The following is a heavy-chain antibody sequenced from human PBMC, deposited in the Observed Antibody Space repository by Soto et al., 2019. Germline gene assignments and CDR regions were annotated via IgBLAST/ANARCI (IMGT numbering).Heavy chain of an antibody. J-gene: IGHJ4*02. V-gene: IGHV4-30-4*01. CDR3: ARARGDGYTFGY. Sequence: PSETLSLTCTVSGGSTSSGDYYWSWIRQPPGKGLEWIGYIYYSGSTYYNPSLKSRVTISVDTSKNQFSLKLSSVTAADTAVYYCARARGDGYTFGYWGQGTLVTVYS. CDR2: IYYSGST. D-gene: IGHD5-12*01. CDR1: GGSTSSGDYY.